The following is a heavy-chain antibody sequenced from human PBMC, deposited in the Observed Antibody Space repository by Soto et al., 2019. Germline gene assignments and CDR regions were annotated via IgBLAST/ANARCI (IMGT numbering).Heavy chain of an antibody. J-gene: IGHJ1*01. CDR2: SGGYNGNK. V-gene: IGHV1-18*01. Sequence: ASVKVCCKASGYTFTSHGISWVRQAPGRGLERMGCSGGYNGNKNCAQKPQGRVTMTTDTPTSRDDRELRSLRSADSAVYCCARDGLSRLDAWGHVTLVNVSS. D-gene: IGHD6-19*01. CDR1: GYTFTSHG. CDR3: ARDGLSRLDA.